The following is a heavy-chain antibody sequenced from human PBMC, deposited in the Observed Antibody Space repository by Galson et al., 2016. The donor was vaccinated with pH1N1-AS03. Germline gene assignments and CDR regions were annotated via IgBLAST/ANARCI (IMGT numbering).Heavy chain of an antibody. CDR2: MYPANSDI. CDR1: AYIFGNYW. V-gene: IGHV5-51*01. J-gene: IGHJ5*01. CDR3: ARRVSLTGREFDS. Sequence: QSGAEVKKPGESLKISCRASAYIFGNYWFAWVRQMPGKGLEWMGIMYPANSDIRYSPSFQGQVTTSADASINTVFLEWNSLRASDTAIYYCARRVSLTGREFDSWGRGTQVTVSS. D-gene: IGHD3-9*01.